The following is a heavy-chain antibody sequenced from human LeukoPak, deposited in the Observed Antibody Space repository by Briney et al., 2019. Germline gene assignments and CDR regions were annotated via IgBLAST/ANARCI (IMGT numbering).Heavy chain of an antibody. J-gene: IGHJ3*02. D-gene: IGHD1-1*01. CDR3: ATELPGDAFDI. CDR1: GFTFSSYA. CDR2: ISYDGSNK. Sequence: PGRSLRLSCAASGFTFSSYAMHWVRQAPGKGLEWVAVISYDGSNKYYADSVKGRFTISRDNSKNTLYLQMNSLRAEDTAVYYCATELPGDAFDIWGQGTMVTVSS. V-gene: IGHV3-30-3*01.